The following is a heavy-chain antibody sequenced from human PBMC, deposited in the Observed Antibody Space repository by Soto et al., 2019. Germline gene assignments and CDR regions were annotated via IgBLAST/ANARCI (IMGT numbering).Heavy chain of an antibody. CDR1: GYTFTSYG. Sequence: ASVKVSCKASGYTFTSYGISWVRQAPGQGLEWMGWISAYNGNTNYAQKLQGRVTMTTDTSTSTAYMELRSLRSDDTAVYYCARAIVVVPAAMSRTYYYYYGMDVWGQGTTVTVSS. CDR2: ISAYNGNT. V-gene: IGHV1-18*01. D-gene: IGHD2-2*01. CDR3: ARAIVVVPAAMSRTYYYYYGMDV. J-gene: IGHJ6*02.